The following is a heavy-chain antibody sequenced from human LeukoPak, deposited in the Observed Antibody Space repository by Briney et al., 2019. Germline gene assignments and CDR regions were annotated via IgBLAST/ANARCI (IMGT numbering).Heavy chain of an antibody. Sequence: ASVKVSCQASGYTFTGYYMHWVRQAPGQGLEWMGWINPNSGGTNYAQKFQGRVTMTRDTSISTAYMELSRLRSDDTAVYYCARGRDGSGYLRFDYWGQGTLVTVSS. D-gene: IGHD3-3*01. CDR3: ARGRDGSGYLRFDY. CDR2: INPNSGGT. V-gene: IGHV1-2*02. J-gene: IGHJ4*02. CDR1: GYTFTGYY.